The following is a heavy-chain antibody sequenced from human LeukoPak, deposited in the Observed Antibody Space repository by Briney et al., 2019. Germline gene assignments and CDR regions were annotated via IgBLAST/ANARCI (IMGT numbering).Heavy chain of an antibody. CDR3: ATVVDYYGSGSSNRFDP. CDR2: FDPEDGET. CDR1: GYTLTELS. V-gene: IGHV1-24*01. D-gene: IGHD3-10*01. J-gene: IGHJ5*02. Sequence: ASVKVSCKVSGYTLTELSMHWVRQAPGKGLEWMGGFDPEDGETIYAQKFQGRVTMTEDTSTDTAYMELSSLRSEDTAVYYCATVVDYYGSGSSNRFDPWGQGTLVTVSS.